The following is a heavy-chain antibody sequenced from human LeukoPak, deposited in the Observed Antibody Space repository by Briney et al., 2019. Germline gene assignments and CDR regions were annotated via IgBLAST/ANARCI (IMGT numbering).Heavy chain of an antibody. V-gene: IGHV3-23*01. J-gene: IGHJ4*02. CDR1: GFTFSNYA. CDR2: ISSSGGSA. D-gene: IGHD2-21*01. CDR3: ARGGGFCGGDCYGIDY. Sequence: GGSLRLSCAASGFTFSNYAMTWVRQAPGKGLEWVSTISSSGGSAYYADSVKGRFTISRDNSKNTLYLQMNSLRAEDTAVYYCARGGGFCGGDCYGIDYWGQGTLVTVSS.